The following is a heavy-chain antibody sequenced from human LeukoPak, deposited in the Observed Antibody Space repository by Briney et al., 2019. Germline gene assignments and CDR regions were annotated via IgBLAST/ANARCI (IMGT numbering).Heavy chain of an antibody. J-gene: IGHJ4*02. CDR3: AHRPKVDDYGGAFHF. V-gene: IGHV2-5*02. D-gene: IGHD4-23*01. Sequence: ESGPTLVKPTQTLTLTCTFSGFSLSTSGVGVGWIRQPPGKALEWLALIYWDDDKRYSPSLNSRLSITKDTSKNQVVLTMTNMDPVDTATYYCAHRPKVDDYGGAFHFWGQGTLVTVSS. CDR1: GFSLSTSGVG. CDR2: IYWDDDK.